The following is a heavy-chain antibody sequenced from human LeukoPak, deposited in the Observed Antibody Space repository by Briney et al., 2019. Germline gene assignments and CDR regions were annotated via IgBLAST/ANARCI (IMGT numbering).Heavy chain of an antibody. V-gene: IGHV3-15*01. CDR2: IKSKTDGGTT. CDR3: TTAGTMAAPYGMDV. J-gene: IGHJ6*02. CDR1: GFTFSSYG. Sequence: SGGSLRLSCAASGFTFSSYGMHWVRQAPGKGLEWVGRIKSKTDGGTTDYAAPVKGRFTISRDDSKNTLYLQMNSLKTEDTAVYYCTTAGTMAAPYGMDVWGQGTTVTVSS. D-gene: IGHD4/OR15-4a*01.